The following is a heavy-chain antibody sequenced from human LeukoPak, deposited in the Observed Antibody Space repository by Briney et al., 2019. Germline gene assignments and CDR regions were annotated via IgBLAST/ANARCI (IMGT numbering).Heavy chain of an antibody. CDR1: GGSISSYY. D-gene: IGHD5-18*01. Sequence: SETLSLTCTVSGGSISSYYWSWIRQPPGKGLEWIGYIYYSGSTNYNPSLKSRVTISVDASKNQFSLRLSSLTAADTAVYYCARGALDTKTRFDYWGPGTLVTVSS. CDR2: IYYSGST. CDR3: ARGALDTKTRFDY. J-gene: IGHJ4*02. V-gene: IGHV4-59*01.